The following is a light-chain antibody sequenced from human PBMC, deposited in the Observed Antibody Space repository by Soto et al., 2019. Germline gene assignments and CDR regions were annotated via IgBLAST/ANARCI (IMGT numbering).Light chain of an antibody. Sequence: IVLTHSPGTLSLFRGKRAPLSGRASQSVGSDLAWYQQKPGQAPRLVIYDISTRATGVPTRISGSGSGTEFTLTISSLQSEDFAVYYCQQYNSWPLTFGGGTKVDIK. V-gene: IGKV3D-15*01. CDR2: DIS. CDR1: QSVGSD. CDR3: QQYNSWPLT. J-gene: IGKJ4*01.